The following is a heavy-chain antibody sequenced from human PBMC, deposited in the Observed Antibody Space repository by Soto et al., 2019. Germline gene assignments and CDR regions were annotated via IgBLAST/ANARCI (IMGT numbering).Heavy chain of an antibody. CDR1: GGSISSGGYY. D-gene: IGHD4-17*01. Sequence: SETLSLTCTVSGGSISSGGYYWSWIRQHPGKGLEWIGYIYYSGSTYYIPPLRSRVTISIDTSKNLFFLNLTSVTAADTAVYFCARIGLTSALLWGQGTLVTVSS. J-gene: IGHJ4*02. CDR2: IYYSGST. V-gene: IGHV4-30-4*08. CDR3: ARIGLTSALL.